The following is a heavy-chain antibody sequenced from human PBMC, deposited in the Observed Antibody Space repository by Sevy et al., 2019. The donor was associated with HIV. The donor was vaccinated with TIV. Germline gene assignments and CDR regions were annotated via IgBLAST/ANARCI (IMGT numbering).Heavy chain of an antibody. CDR3: ARVLRFLEWLLYHDAFDI. V-gene: IGHV3-7*01. D-gene: IGHD3-3*01. CDR2: IKQDGSEK. Sequence: GVSLRLSCAASGFTFSSYWMSWVRQAPGKGLEWVANIKQDGSEKYYVDSVKGRFTISRDNAKNSLYLQMNSLRAEDTAVYYCARVLRFLEWLLYHDAFDIWGQGTMVTVSS. J-gene: IGHJ3*02. CDR1: GFTFSSYW.